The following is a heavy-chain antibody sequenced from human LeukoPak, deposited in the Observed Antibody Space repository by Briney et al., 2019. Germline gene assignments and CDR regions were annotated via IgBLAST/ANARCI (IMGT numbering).Heavy chain of an antibody. CDR2: IYPGDSDT. CDR3: ARHRPYSSGWRHFDY. J-gene: IGHJ4*02. D-gene: IGHD6-19*01. V-gene: IGHV5-51*01. CDR1: GYSFTSYW. Sequence: GESLKISCKGSGYSFTSYWIGWVRQMPGKGLEWMGIIYPGDSDTRYSPSFQGQVTISADKSISTAYLQWSSLTASDTAMYYCARHRPYSSGWRHFDYWGQGTLDTVSS.